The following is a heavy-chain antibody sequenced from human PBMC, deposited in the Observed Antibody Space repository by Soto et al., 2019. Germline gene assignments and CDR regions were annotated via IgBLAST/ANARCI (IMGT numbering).Heavy chain of an antibody. D-gene: IGHD5-12*01. J-gene: IGHJ5*02. V-gene: IGHV3-23*01. Sequence: PGGSLRLSCAASGFTFSSYGMSWVRQAPGKWLEWVSTISDNGGSTYYADSVKGRFTISRDYSKNTLYLQMNSLRAEDTAVYYCARGRTKGGYKTWGQGTLVTVSS. CDR3: ARGRTKGGYKT. CDR2: ISDNGGST. CDR1: GFTFSSYG.